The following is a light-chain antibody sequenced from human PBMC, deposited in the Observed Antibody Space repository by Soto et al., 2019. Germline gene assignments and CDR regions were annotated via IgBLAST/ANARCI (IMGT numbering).Light chain of an antibody. V-gene: IGKV3-20*01. CDR2: GAS. Sequence: EIVLTQSPGTLSLSLGERATLSCRASQSISINYLAWYQQKPGQAPRLLIYGASSRASGIPDRFSGSGSGTDFTLTISRVEPEDFAVYYCQQFRSSPFTFGGGTKVDIK. J-gene: IGKJ4*01. CDR3: QQFRSSPFT. CDR1: QSISINY.